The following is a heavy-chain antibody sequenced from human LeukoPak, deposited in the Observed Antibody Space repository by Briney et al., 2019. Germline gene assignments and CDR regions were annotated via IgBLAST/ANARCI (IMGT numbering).Heavy chain of an antibody. CDR3: ARVGDYEIDY. CDR2: IYYSGST. D-gene: IGHD4-17*01. CDR1: GGSISSYY. V-gene: IGHV4-59*12. Sequence: SETLSLTCTVSGGSISSYYWSWIRQPPGKGLEWIGDIYYSGSTNYNPSLKSRVTISVDTSKNQFSLKLISVTAADTAVYYCARVGDYEIDYWGEGTLVTVHS. J-gene: IGHJ4*02.